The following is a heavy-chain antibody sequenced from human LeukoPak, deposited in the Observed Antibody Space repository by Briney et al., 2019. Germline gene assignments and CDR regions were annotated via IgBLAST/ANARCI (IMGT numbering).Heavy chain of an antibody. CDR2: IWSDGTNR. V-gene: IGHV3-33*06. J-gene: IGHJ3*02. Sequence: PGRSLRLSCAASGFTFSTYGMHWVREAPGKGLEWVAVIWSDGTNRFYADSVKGRFTFSRDNSKNTLSLQMNSLRAEDTAVYYCVKERGPFDAFDIWGHGIMVPVSS. CDR3: VKERGPFDAFDI. CDR1: GFTFSTYG.